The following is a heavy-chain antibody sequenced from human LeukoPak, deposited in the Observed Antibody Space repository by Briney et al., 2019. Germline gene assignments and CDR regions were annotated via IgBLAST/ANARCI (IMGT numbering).Heavy chain of an antibody. V-gene: IGHV3-30*01. CDR3: ARPRPAAIFDAFDI. CDR2: VSYDGSNK. CDR1: GFTFSSYA. D-gene: IGHD2-2*01. J-gene: IGHJ3*02. Sequence: GRSLRLSCAASGFTFSSYAMHWVRQAPGKGLEWVAVVSYDGSNKYYADSVKGRFTISRDNSKNTLYLQMNSLRAEDTAVYYCARPRPAAIFDAFDIWGQGTMVTVSS.